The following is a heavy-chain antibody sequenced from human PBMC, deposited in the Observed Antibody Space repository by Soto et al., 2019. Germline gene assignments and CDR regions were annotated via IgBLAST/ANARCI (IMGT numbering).Heavy chain of an antibody. J-gene: IGHJ4*02. V-gene: IGHV4-61*01. CDR1: GGSVSSVSYY. CDR2: IYSSGST. Sequence: SETLSLTCTVSGGSVSSVSYYWSWIRQPPGKGLEWIGYIYSSGSTNYNPSLKSRVTISVDTSKNQFSLKLSSVTAADTAVYYCARINWYTSSWYYFDLWGQGTLVTVSS. D-gene: IGHD6-13*01. CDR3: ARINWYTSSWYYFDL.